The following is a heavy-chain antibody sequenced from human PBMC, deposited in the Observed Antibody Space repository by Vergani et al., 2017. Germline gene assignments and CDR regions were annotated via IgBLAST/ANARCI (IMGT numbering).Heavy chain of an antibody. D-gene: IGHD6-6*01. CDR3: ARAEQLDY. CDR1: GFTFDDYA. V-gene: IGHV3-9*01. J-gene: IGHJ4*02. Sequence: EVQLVESGGGLVQPGRSLRLSCAASGFTFDDYAMHWVRQAPGKGLEWVSGISWNSGSIGYADSVKGRFTISRDNAKNSLYLQMNSLRAEDTALYYCARAEQLDYWGQGTLVTVSS. CDR2: ISWNSGSI.